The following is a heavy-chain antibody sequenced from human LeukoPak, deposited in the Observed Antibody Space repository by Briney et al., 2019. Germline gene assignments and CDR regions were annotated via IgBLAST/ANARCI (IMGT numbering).Heavy chain of an antibody. J-gene: IGHJ4*02. CDR1: GFSFSSYN. CDR2: ISTSNSYI. Sequence: GGSLRLSCAASGFSFSSYNMNWVRLAPGKGLEWVSSISTSNSYIYYADSVKGRFTISRDNARSSLYLQMNSLTAEDTAVYYCARDRPRYCGRTSCPVDYWGQGILVTVSS. CDR3: ARDRPRYCGRTSCPVDY. D-gene: IGHD2-2*01. V-gene: IGHV3-21*01.